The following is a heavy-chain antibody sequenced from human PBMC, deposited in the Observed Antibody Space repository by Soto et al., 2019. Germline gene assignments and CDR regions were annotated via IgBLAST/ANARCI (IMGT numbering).Heavy chain of an antibody. CDR3: AKDLGSSTSGPPDFDY. D-gene: IGHD2-2*01. CDR1: GFTFDDYA. V-gene: IGHV3-9*01. J-gene: IGHJ4*02. Sequence: EVQLVESGGGLVQPGRSLRLSCAASGFTFDDYAMHWVRQAPGKGLEWVSGISWNSGSIGYADSVKGRFTISSDNAKNSLYLQMHSLRAEDTALYYCAKDLGSSTSGPPDFDYWGQGTLVTVSS. CDR2: ISWNSGSI.